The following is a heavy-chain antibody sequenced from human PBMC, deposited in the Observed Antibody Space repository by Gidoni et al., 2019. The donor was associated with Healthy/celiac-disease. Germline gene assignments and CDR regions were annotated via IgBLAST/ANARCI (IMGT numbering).Heavy chain of an antibody. Sequence: QVQLQQWGAGLLKPSEILSLTCAVYGGSFSGYSWSWIRQPPGKGLEWIGEINHSGSTNYNPSLKSRVTISVDTSKNQFSLKLSSVTAADTAVYYCARRGFLRRGSTVTTENAFDIWGQGTMVTVSS. CDR1: GGSFSGYS. CDR2: INHSGST. J-gene: IGHJ3*02. D-gene: IGHD4-17*01. V-gene: IGHV4-34*01. CDR3: ARRGFLRRGSTVTTENAFDI.